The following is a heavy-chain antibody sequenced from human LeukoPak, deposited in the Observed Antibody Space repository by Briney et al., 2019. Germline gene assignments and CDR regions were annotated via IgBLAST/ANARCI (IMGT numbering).Heavy chain of an antibody. D-gene: IGHD2-15*01. CDR2: IYPDDSDT. CDR1: GYSFTTYW. Sequence: GESLKISCLGSGYSFTTYWIGWVRQMPGKGLEWMGIIYPDDSDTTFSPSFQGQVTISADKSISTAYLQWSSLKASDTAMYYCARRADCSGGSCYTGTYYYYMDVWGKGTTVTVSS. V-gene: IGHV5-51*01. J-gene: IGHJ6*03. CDR3: ARRADCSGGSCYTGTYYYYMDV.